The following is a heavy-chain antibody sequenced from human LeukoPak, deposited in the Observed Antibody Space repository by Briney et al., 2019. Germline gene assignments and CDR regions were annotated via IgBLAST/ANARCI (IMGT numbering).Heavy chain of an antibody. Sequence: GESLKISCKGSGYSFTSYWIGWVRQMPGKGLEWMGIIYPGNSDTRYSPSFQGQVTISADKSISTAYLQWSSLKASDTAMYYCAMRLYCSGGSCYSGAFDIWGQGTMVTVSS. CDR1: GYSFTSYW. V-gene: IGHV5-51*01. CDR2: IYPGNSDT. J-gene: IGHJ3*02. D-gene: IGHD2-15*01. CDR3: AMRLYCSGGSCYSGAFDI.